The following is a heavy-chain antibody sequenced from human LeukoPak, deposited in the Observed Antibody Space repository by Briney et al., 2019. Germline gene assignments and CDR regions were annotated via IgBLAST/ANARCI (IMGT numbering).Heavy chain of an antibody. V-gene: IGHV3-23*01. CDR2: IRGGGGGT. D-gene: IGHD2-21*02. Sequence: GGSLRLSCAASGFTFSNYGMSWVRQAPGKGLEWVSVIRGGGGGTYYADSVKGRFTISRDNSKNTVYLQMNSLRAEDTAVYYCVKARMPHCGTDCLESWGQGTLVTVSS. CDR3: VKARMPHCGTDCLES. J-gene: IGHJ4*02. CDR1: GFTFSNYG.